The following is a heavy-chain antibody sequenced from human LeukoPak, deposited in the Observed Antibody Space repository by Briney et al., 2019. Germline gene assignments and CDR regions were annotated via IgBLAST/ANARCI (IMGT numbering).Heavy chain of an antibody. CDR2: IYYSGST. V-gene: IGHV4-39*01. Sequence: SETLSLTCTVSGGSISSSSYYWGWIRQPPGKGLEWIGSIYYSGSTYYNPSLKSRVTISVDTSKNQFSLKPSSVTAADTAVYYCATQYDYVWGSYRSFDYWGQGTLVTVSS. CDR3: ATQYDYVWGSYRSFDY. CDR1: GGSISSSSYY. J-gene: IGHJ4*02. D-gene: IGHD3-16*02.